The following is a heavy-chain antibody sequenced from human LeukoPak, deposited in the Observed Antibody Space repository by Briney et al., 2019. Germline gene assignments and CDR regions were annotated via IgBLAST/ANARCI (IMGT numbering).Heavy chain of an antibody. V-gene: IGHV4-39*07. Sequence: PSETLSLTCTVSGGSISSSSYYWGWIRQPPGKGLEWIGSIYYSGSTYYNPSLKSRVTISVDTSKNQFSLKLSSVTAADTAVYYCAREGARSNYFAFWGQGTLVTVSS. J-gene: IGHJ4*02. CDR2: IYYSGST. CDR1: GGSISSSSYY. D-gene: IGHD4/OR15-4a*01. CDR3: AREGARSNYFAF.